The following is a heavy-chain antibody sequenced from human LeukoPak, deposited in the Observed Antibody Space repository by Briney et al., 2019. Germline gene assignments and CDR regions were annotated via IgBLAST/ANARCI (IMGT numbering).Heavy chain of an antibody. J-gene: IGHJ4*02. V-gene: IGHV4-34*01. D-gene: IGHD7-27*01. CDR2: INHSGST. Sequence: SETLSLTCAVYGGSFSGYYWSWIRQPPGKGLEWIGEINHSGSTNYNPSLKSRVTISVDTSKSQLSLELSSVTAADTAVYYCARAPGLCFDYWGQGTLVTVSS. CDR1: GGSFSGYY. CDR3: ARAPGLCFDY.